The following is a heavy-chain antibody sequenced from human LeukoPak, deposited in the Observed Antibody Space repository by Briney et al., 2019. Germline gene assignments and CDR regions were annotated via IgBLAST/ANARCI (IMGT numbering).Heavy chain of an antibody. Sequence: ASVKVSCTASGGTFTSFGISWVRQAPGQGLEWMGRIIPVLDTADYAQKFQGRVTITADKSTTTAYMQLINLRSEDTAFYYCARGPIAVADDFDSWGQGTLVTVSS. CDR2: IIPVLDTA. J-gene: IGHJ4*02. V-gene: IGHV1-69*04. CDR3: ARGPIAVADDFDS. D-gene: IGHD6-19*01. CDR1: GGTFTSFG.